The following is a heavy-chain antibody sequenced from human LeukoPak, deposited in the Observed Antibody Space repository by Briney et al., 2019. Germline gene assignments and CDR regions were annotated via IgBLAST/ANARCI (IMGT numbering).Heavy chain of an antibody. V-gene: IGHV3-21*01. CDR2: ISSSSSYI. D-gene: IGHD4-17*01. CDR1: GFTFSSYS. CDR3: ARAIHGDYGGRD. Sequence: GGSLRLSCAASGFTFSSYSMNWVRQAPGKGLEWVSSISSSSSYIYYADSVKGRFTISRDNAKNSLYLQMNSLRAEDTAVYYCARAIHGDYGGRDWGQGALVTVSS. J-gene: IGHJ4*02.